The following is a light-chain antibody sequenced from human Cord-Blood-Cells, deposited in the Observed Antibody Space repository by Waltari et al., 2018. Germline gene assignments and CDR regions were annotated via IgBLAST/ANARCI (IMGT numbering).Light chain of an antibody. CDR3: AAWDDSLSGLYV. J-gene: IGLJ1*01. CDR1: SSNIGSNY. V-gene: IGLV1-47*01. CDR2: RNN. Sequence: QSVLTQPPSASGTPGQRVTISCSGSSSNIGSNYVSWYQQPPGTAPKLLIYRNNRRPSGVPDRFSGSKSGTSASLAISGLRSEDEADYYCAAWDDSLSGLYVFGTGTKVTVL.